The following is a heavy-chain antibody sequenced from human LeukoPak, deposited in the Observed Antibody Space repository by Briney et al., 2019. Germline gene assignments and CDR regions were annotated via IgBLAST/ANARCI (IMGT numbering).Heavy chain of an antibody. J-gene: IGHJ1*01. Sequence: GESLNISCKGSGYSFTSYWIGWVRQMPGKGLEWGGIISPGASDTRYSPSFQGQVTISADKSLSPAYLQWSSLKAADTAMYYCARRVYRRYGFQHWGQGTLVTVSS. CDR2: ISPGASDT. CDR3: ARRVYRRYGFQH. V-gene: IGHV5-51*01. CDR1: GYSFTSYW. D-gene: IGHD5-18*01.